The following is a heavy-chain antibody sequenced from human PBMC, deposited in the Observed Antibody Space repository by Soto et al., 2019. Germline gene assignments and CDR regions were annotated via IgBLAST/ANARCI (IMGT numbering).Heavy chain of an antibody. CDR3: ARDQDHSNGWYGIEY. D-gene: IGHD6-19*01. V-gene: IGHV6-1*01. J-gene: IGHJ4*02. CDR1: GDSVSSHSGA. Sequence: PSQTLSLTCVISGDSVSSHSGAWNWIRQSPSRGLEWLGRTYYRPKWSKWFYEYAVSMMSRLTITPDTSRNQFYLQLNSVTPEDTAIYYCARDQDHSNGWYGIEYWGQGFQVTVSS. CDR2: TYYRPKWSKWFY.